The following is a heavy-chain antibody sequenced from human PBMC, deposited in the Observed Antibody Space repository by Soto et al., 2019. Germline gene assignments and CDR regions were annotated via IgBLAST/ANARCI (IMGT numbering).Heavy chain of an antibody. CDR3: ARTAHHHSGSSWDTRFDP. Sequence: SETLSLTCTVSGGSISSSSYYWGWIRQPPGKGLEWIGSIYYSGSTYYNPSLKSRVTISVDTSKNQFSLKLSSVTAADTAVYYCARTAHHHSGSSWDTRFDPWGQGTLVTVSS. D-gene: IGHD6-13*01. CDR2: IYYSGST. V-gene: IGHV4-39*01. CDR1: GGSISSSSYY. J-gene: IGHJ5*02.